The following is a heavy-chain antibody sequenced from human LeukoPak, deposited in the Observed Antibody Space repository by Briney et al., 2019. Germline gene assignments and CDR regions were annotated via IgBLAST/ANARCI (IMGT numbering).Heavy chain of an antibody. D-gene: IGHD5-12*01. CDR3: ARCDASWVASDY. J-gene: IGHJ4*02. CDR1: GFTVSSNY. V-gene: IGHV3-53*01. CDR2: IYSGGST. Sequence: GGSLRLSCAASGFTVSSNYMSWVRQAPGKGLEWVSVIYSGGSTYYADSVKGRFTISRDNSKNTLYLQMNSLRAEDTAVYYCARCDASWVASDYWGQGTLVTVSS.